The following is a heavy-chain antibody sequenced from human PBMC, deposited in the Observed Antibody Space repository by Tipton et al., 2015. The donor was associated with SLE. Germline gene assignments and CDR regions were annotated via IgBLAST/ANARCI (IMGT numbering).Heavy chain of an antibody. Sequence: LRLSCTVSGGSISSSSYYWGWICQPPGKGLEWIGSIYYSGSTYYNPSLKSRVTISVDTSKNQFSLKLSSVTAADTAVYYCARVQEDAILTGYFFDYWGQGTLVTVSS. CDR3: ARVQEDAILTGYFFDY. CDR1: GGSISSSSYY. V-gene: IGHV4-39*07. D-gene: IGHD3-9*01. J-gene: IGHJ4*02. CDR2: IYYSGST.